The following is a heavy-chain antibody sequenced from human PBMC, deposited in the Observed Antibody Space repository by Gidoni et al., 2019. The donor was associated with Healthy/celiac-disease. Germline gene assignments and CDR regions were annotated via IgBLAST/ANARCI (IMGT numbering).Heavy chain of an antibody. V-gene: IGHV4-4*02. CDR1: GGSISSSTW. CDR2: IYHSGST. CDR3: ASDDSSSHRPLDY. J-gene: IGHJ4*02. D-gene: IGHD6-13*01. Sequence: QLQLQESGPVLVTPSGTLSLTCAFSGGSISSSTWWSWGRQPPGKGLEWIGEIYHSGSTNSNPSLKSRVTISVDKSKNQFSLKLSSVTAADTAVYYCASDDSSSHRPLDYWGQGTLVTVSS.